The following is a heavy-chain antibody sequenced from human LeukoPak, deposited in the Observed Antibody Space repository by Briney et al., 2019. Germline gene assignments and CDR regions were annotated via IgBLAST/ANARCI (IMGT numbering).Heavy chain of an antibody. CDR2: IYYSGST. J-gene: IGHJ5*02. CDR1: GGSISSYY. CDR3: ARLNYYDSSGSNWFDP. V-gene: IGHV4-59*08. Sequence: SETLSLTCTVSGGSISSYYWSWIRQPPGKGLEWIGYIYYSGSTNYNPPLKSRVTISVDTSKNQFSLKLSSVTAADTAVYYCARLNYYDSSGSNWFDPWGQGTLVTVSS. D-gene: IGHD3-22*01.